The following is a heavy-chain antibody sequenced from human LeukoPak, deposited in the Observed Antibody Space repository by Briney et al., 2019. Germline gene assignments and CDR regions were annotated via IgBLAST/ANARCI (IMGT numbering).Heavy chain of an antibody. Sequence: PGGSLRLSCAASGFTFSSYGMHWVRQAPGKGLEWVAVIWFDGSKEYYADSAKGRFTISRDNSKNTLWLQMNSLRAEDTAVYYCARVYGDTAYCDYWGQGTLVTVSS. J-gene: IGHJ4*02. D-gene: IGHD2-21*01. CDR1: GFTFSSYG. CDR2: IWFDGSKE. CDR3: ARVYGDTAYCDY. V-gene: IGHV3-33*01.